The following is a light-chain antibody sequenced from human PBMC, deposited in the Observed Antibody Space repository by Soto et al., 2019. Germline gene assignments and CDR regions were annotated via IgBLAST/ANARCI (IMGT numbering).Light chain of an antibody. CDR2: GNS. J-gene: IGLJ1*01. CDR1: SSNIGAGYD. V-gene: IGLV1-40*01. Sequence: QSVLTQPPSVSGAPGQRVTISCTGSSSNIGAGYDGHWYQQLPGTAPKLLIYGNSNRPSGVPDRFSGSKSGTSASLALTGLQAEDEADYYCQSYDSSLSGYVFGTGTKLTVL. CDR3: QSYDSSLSGYV.